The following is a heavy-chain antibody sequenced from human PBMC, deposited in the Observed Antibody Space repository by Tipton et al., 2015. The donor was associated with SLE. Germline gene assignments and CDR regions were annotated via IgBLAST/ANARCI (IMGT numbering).Heavy chain of an antibody. CDR3: APSIAARPRDWYFDL. CDR1: GGSISSSSYY. V-gene: IGHV4-39*05. Sequence: TPTLTCTVSGGSISSSSYYWGWIRQPPGKGLEWIGSIYYSGSTYYNPSLKSRVTISVDTSKNQFSLKLSSVTAADTAVYYCAPSIAARPRDWYFDLWGRGTLVTVSS. J-gene: IGHJ2*01. D-gene: IGHD6-6*01. CDR2: IYYSGST.